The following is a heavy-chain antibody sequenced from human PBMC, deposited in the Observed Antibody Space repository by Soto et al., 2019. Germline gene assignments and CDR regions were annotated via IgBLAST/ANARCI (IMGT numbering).Heavy chain of an antibody. Sequence: QVQLQESGPGLVKPSETLSLTCTVSGGSISSYYWSWIRQPPGKGLEWIGYIYYSGSTNYNPSLKSRVTISVDTSKNQFSRKLSSVTAADTAVYYGARHDNGYSSSWYYFDYWGQGTLVTVSS. V-gene: IGHV4-59*08. CDR2: IYYSGST. J-gene: IGHJ4*02. D-gene: IGHD6-13*01. CDR1: GGSISSYY. CDR3: ARHDNGYSSSWYYFDY.